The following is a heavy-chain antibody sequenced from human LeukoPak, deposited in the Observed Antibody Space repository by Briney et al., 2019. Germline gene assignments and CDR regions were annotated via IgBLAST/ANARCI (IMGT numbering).Heavy chain of an antibody. V-gene: IGHV4-61*02. D-gene: IGHD2-21*01. CDR1: GGSISIDTYY. Sequence: SQTLSLTCTVSGGSISIDTYYWSWIRQPAGKGLEWIGRVYSTGNANYNPSLKSRVTLSVDTSKNQFSLNLNSVTAADTAVYYCARDYSEDAYPYYFDYWGQGALVTVSS. CDR3: ARDYSEDAYPYYFDY. J-gene: IGHJ4*02. CDR2: VYSTGNA.